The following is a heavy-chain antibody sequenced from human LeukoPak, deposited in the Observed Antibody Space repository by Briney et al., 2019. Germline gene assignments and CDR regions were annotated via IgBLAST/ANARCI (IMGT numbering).Heavy chain of an antibody. J-gene: IGHJ4*02. CDR3: AKGGGKQWLKYYFDY. V-gene: IGHV3-30*18. D-gene: IGHD6-19*01. Sequence: PGGSLRLSCVASGFTFSSYGMHWVRQAPGKGLEGVAVISYDGSNKYYADSVKGRFTVSRDNSKNTLYLQMNSLRAEDTAVYYCAKGGGKQWLKYYFDYWGQGTLVTVSS. CDR2: ISYDGSNK. CDR1: GFTFSSYG.